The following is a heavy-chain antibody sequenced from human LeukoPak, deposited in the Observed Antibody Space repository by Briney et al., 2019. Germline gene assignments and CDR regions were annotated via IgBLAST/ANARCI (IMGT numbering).Heavy chain of an antibody. Sequence: GGSLRLSCAASGFTVSSNYMSWVRQAPGKGLEWVSVIYSGGSTYYADSVKGRFTISRDNSKNTLYLQMNSLRAEDTAVYYCAKAIAAAGFLLGYWGQGTLVTVSS. J-gene: IGHJ4*02. D-gene: IGHD6-13*01. CDR2: IYSGGST. V-gene: IGHV3-53*05. CDR3: AKAIAAAGFLLGY. CDR1: GFTVSSNY.